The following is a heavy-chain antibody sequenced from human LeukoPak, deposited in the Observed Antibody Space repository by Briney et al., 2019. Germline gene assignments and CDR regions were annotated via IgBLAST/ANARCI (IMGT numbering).Heavy chain of an antibody. CDR3: ARDRSMTQLLYVFDI. CDR2: ISGNGETT. CDR1: GFTFSSFG. V-gene: IGHV3-23*01. Sequence: GGSLRLSCAASGFTFSSFGMSWVRQAPGKGLEWVCGISGNGETTYYADSLKGRFTISRDSSKSTLYLQMNSLRAEDTAMYYCARDRSMTQLLYVFDIWGQGTMVTVSS. D-gene: IGHD2-2*02. J-gene: IGHJ3*02.